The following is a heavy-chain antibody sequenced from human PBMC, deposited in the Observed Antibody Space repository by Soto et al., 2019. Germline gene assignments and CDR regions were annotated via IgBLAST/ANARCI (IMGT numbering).Heavy chain of an antibody. CDR2: IYTGVTT. CDR1: GFTVSSSNY. Sequence: EVQLVESGGGLIQPGGSLRLSCVVSGFTVSSSNYMSWVRQAPGKGLEWVSVIYTGVTTYYADSVKGRFTISRDNSKNALYLQMNSLRAEDTAVYYCHGYGYWGQGTLVTVSS. D-gene: IGHD5-12*01. V-gene: IGHV3-53*01. J-gene: IGHJ4*02. CDR3: HGYGY.